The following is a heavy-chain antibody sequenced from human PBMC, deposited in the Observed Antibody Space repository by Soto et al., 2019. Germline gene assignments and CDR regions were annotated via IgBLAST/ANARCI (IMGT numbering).Heavy chain of an antibody. D-gene: IGHD1-20*01. Sequence: QVQLVESGGGVVQPGRSLRLSCAASGFTFSSYGMHWVRQAPGKGLEWVAVISYDGSNKYYADSVKGRFTISRDNSKNTLYLQMNSLRAEDTAVYYCAKDQDNWNDAGMYYFDYWGQGTLVTVSS. CDR2: ISYDGSNK. CDR3: AKDQDNWNDAGMYYFDY. CDR1: GFTFSSYG. V-gene: IGHV3-30*18. J-gene: IGHJ4*02.